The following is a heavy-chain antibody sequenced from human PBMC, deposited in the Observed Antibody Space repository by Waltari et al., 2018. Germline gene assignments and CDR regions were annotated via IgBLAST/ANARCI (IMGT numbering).Heavy chain of an antibody. CDR2: TNSDGSST. Sequence: EVQLVESGGALVQPGGSLRLSCAASGFTFNTYWMHWVSQAPGKGLVWVSRTNSDGSSTTYADSVKGRFTISRDNAKNTVYLQMNSLRAEDTAVYYCASETFDYWGQGTLVTVSS. V-gene: IGHV3-74*01. J-gene: IGHJ4*02. CDR3: ASETFDY. CDR1: GFTFNTYW.